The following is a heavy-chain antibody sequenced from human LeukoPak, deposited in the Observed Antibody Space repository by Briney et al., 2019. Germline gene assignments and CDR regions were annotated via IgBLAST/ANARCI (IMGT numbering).Heavy chain of an antibody. D-gene: IGHD6-13*01. CDR1: GFTFSSFA. J-gene: IGHJ4*02. CDR3: ARDSGIAAAGYFDY. Sequence: PGGSLRLSCAVSGFTFSSFAMSWVRQPPGKGLEWVSVIYSGGSTYYADSVKGRFTISRDNSKNTLYLQMNSLRAEDTAVYYCARDSGIAAAGYFDYWGQGTLVTVSS. CDR2: IYSGGST. V-gene: IGHV3-53*01.